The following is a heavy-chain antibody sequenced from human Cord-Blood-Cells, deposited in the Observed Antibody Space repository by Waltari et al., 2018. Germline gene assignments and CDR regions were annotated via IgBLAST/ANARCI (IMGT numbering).Heavy chain of an antibody. Sequence: EVQLVESGGGLIQPGGSLRLSCAASGFTVSSNYMSLVRQAPGKGLEWVSVIYSGGSTYYADSVKGRFTISRDNSKNTLYLQMNSLRAEDTAVYYCARASYYYDSSGYYFDYWGQGTLVTVSS. CDR3: ARASYYYDSSGYYFDY. CDR1: GFTVSSNY. D-gene: IGHD3-22*01. CDR2: IYSGGST. J-gene: IGHJ4*02. V-gene: IGHV3-53*01.